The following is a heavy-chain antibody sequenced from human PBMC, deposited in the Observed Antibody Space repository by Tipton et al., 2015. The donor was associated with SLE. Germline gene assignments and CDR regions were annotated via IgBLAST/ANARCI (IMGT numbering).Heavy chain of an antibody. CDR3: ARRGRGEGAFDI. CDR2: IYYRGNT. D-gene: IGHD2-21*01. Sequence: TLSLTCTVSGGSISSHYWSWFRQPPGKGLEWIGYIYYRGNTKYNPSLNSRVTISLDTSRTQFSLKLSSVTAADTVVYYCARRGRGEGAFDIWGQGTMVTVSS. V-gene: IGHV4-59*11. J-gene: IGHJ3*02. CDR1: GGSISSHY.